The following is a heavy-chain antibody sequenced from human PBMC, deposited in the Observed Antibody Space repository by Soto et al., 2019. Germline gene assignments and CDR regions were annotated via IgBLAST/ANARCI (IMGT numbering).Heavy chain of an antibody. CDR3: ARSPGRSTSLEIYACSYSDMDD. V-gene: IGHV1-69*01. D-gene: IGHD2-2*01. CDR1: GGTFSSYA. CDR2: IIPISDTT. J-gene: IGHJ6*02. Sequence: QVQLVQSGAEVKKHGSSVKVSCKDSGGTFSSYAISWLRQAPGQGLEWMGGIIPISDTTNYAQKFQDRFTITADESTSTAYMELSSLRSEDTDVYYCARSPGRSTSLEIYACSYSDMDDWGQGTTVTVSS.